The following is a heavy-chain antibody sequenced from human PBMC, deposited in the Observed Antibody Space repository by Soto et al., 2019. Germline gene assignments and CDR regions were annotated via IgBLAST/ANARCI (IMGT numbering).Heavy chain of an antibody. CDR1: VFTFSSYS. D-gene: IGHD6-13*01. J-gene: IGHJ3*02. CDR2: ISSSSSYI. CDR3: ARNSDHDAFDI. Sequence: GGSLRLSCAASVFTFSSYSMNWVRQAPGKGLEWVSSISSSSSYIYYADSVKGRFTISRDNAKNSLYLQMNSLRAEDTAVYYCARNSDHDAFDIWGQGTMVTVSS. V-gene: IGHV3-21*01.